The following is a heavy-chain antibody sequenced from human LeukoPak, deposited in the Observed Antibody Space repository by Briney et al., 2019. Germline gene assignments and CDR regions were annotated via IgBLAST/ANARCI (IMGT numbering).Heavy chain of an antibody. CDR2: INPTGGST. CDR3: ARDNSVGDNAWWFDP. V-gene: IGHV1-46*01. J-gene: IGHJ5*02. CDR1: GYTFTSYY. Sequence: ASVKVSCKASGYTFTSYYMHWVRQASGQGLEWMGLINPTGGSTGYAQKFQGRVTMTRDVSTSTDYMELSSLRSEDTAIYYCARDNSVGDNAWWFDPWGQGTLVTVSS. D-gene: IGHD1-26*01.